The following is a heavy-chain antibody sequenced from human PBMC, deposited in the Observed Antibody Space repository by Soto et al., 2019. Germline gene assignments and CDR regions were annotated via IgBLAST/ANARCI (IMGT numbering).Heavy chain of an antibody. CDR1: GFTFSSYA. CDR2: ISYDGSNK. Sequence: LRLSCAASGFTFSSYAMHWVRQAPGKGLEWVAVISYDGSNKYYADSVKGRFTISRDNSKNTLYLQMNSLRAEDTAVYYCATDWYCSSTSCSNFDYWGQGTLVTVSS. D-gene: IGHD2-2*01. J-gene: IGHJ4*02. V-gene: IGHV3-30-3*01. CDR3: ATDWYCSSTSCSNFDY.